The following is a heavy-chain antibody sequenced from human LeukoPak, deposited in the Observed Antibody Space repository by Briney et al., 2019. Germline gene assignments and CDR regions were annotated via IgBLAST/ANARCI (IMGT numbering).Heavy chain of an antibody. Sequence: SETLSLTCTVSGGSLSSYYWSWIRQPPGKGLEWIGYIYYSGSTNYNPSLKSRVTISVDTSKNQFSLKLSSVTAAGTAVYYCARDTLTIHAFDIWGQGTMVTVSS. D-gene: IGHD3-3*01. J-gene: IGHJ3*02. CDR3: ARDTLTIHAFDI. CDR2: IYYSGST. CDR1: GGSLSSYY. V-gene: IGHV4-59*01.